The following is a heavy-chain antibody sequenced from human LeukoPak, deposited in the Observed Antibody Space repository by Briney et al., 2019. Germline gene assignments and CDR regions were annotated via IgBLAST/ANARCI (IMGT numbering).Heavy chain of an antibody. V-gene: IGHV3-7*01. CDR3: AREVEFYDSSGYLDY. J-gene: IGHJ4*02. D-gene: IGHD3-22*01. Sequence: GGSLRLSCAASGFTFSSYWMSWVRQAPGKGLEWVANIKQDGSEKYYVDSVKGRFTISRDNAKNSLYLQMNSLRAEDTAVYYCAREVEFYDSSGYLDYWGQGTLVTVSS. CDR1: GFTFSSYW. CDR2: IKQDGSEK.